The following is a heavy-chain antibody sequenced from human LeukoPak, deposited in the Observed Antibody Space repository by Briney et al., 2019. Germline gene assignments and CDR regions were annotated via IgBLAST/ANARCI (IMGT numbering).Heavy chain of an antibody. CDR1: GRTFSSYA. CDR3: ARDPFDY. CDR2: IIPILVIA. Sequence: ASVKVSCNASGRTFSSYAISWVRQAPGQGREWMGRIIPILVIANYAQKFQGRVTITADKSTSTAYMELSSLRSEDTAVYYCARDPFDYWGQGTLVTVSS. J-gene: IGHJ4*02. V-gene: IGHV1-69*04.